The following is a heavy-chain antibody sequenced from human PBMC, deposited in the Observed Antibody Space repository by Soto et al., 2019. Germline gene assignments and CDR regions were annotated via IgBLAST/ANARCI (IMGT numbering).Heavy chain of an antibody. Sequence: GGSLRLSCAASGFTFSDHYMDWVRQAPGKGLEWVGRTRNKANSYTTEYAASVKGRFTISRDDSKNSLYLQMNSLKTEDTAVYYCARAHSSGWKNWFDPWGQGTLVPVSS. D-gene: IGHD6-19*01. V-gene: IGHV3-72*01. CDR2: TRNKANSYTT. CDR1: GFTFSDHY. J-gene: IGHJ5*02. CDR3: ARAHSSGWKNWFDP.